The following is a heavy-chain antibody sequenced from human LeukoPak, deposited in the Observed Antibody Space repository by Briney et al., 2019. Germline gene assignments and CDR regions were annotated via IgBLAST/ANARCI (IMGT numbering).Heavy chain of an antibody. CDR1: GFTFSSYG. Sequence: PGGSLRLSCAASGFTFSSYGMHWVRQAPGKGLEWVAVISYDGSNKYYADSVKGRFTISRDNSKNTLYLQMNSLRAEDTAVYYCARDREYSSSWDYYYYYGMDVWGQGTTVTVSS. CDR3: ARDREYSSSWDYYYYYGMDV. V-gene: IGHV3-30*03. CDR2: ISYDGSNK. J-gene: IGHJ6*02. D-gene: IGHD6-13*01.